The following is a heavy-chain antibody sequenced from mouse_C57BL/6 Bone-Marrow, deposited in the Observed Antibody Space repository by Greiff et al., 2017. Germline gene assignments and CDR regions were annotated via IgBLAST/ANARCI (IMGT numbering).Heavy chain of an antibody. CDR1: GFNIKDDY. CDR2: IDPENGAT. Sequence: VQLQQSGAELVRPGASVKLSCTASGFNIKDDYMHWVKQRPEQGLEWIGWIDPENGATEYASKFQGKATITADTSSNTAYLQLSSLTSEDTAVYYCSTGGSPFDYWGQGTLVTVSA. J-gene: IGHJ3*01. CDR3: STGGSPFDY. D-gene: IGHD1-1*01. V-gene: IGHV14-4*01.